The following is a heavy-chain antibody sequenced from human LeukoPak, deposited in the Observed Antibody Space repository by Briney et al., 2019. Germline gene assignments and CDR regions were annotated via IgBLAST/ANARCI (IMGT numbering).Heavy chain of an antibody. D-gene: IGHD3-22*01. J-gene: IGHJ4*02. Sequence: PGGSLRLSCAASGFTFSSYGMHWVRQAPGKGLEWVAYIQYDGSNEQYADSVKGRFSISRDSSKNILYLQLNSLRAEDTAVYYCARGVRREVTMIDASWGQGTLVTVSS. CDR1: GFTFSSYG. CDR3: ARGVRREVTMIDAS. CDR2: IQYDGSNE. V-gene: IGHV3-30*02.